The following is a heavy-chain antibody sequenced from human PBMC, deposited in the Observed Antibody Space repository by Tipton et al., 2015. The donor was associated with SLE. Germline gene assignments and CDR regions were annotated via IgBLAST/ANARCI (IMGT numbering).Heavy chain of an antibody. CDR3: ASPAVAGFDY. CDR2: IYYSGST. J-gene: IGHJ4*02. D-gene: IGHD6-19*01. Sequence: TLSLTCVVSGYSISSGYYWGWIRQPPGKGLEWIGSIYYSGSTYYNPSLKSRVTISVDTSENHFSLKLSSVTATDTAVYYCASPAVAGFDYWGQGTLVTVSS. CDR1: GYSISSGYY. V-gene: IGHV4-38-2*01.